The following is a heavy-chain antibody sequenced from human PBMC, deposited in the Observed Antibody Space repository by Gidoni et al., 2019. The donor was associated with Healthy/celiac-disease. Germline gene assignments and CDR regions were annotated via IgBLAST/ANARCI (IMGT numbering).Heavy chain of an antibody. CDR3: ARGRYYGDYEGYWYFDL. V-gene: IGHV4-59*01. D-gene: IGHD4-17*01. J-gene: IGHJ2*01. Sequence: QVQLQASGPGLVKPSETLSLTCTVSGGSISSYYWSWIRQPPGKGLEWIGYIYYSGSTNYNPSLKSRVTISVDTSKNQFSRKLSSVTAADTAVYYCARGRYYGDYEGYWYFDLWGRGTLVTVSS. CDR1: GGSISSYY. CDR2: IYYSGST.